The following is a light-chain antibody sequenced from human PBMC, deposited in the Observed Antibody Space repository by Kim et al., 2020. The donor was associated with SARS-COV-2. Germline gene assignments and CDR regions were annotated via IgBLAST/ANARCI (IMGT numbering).Light chain of an antibody. CDR2: GAS. Sequence: VSPGERATLACRASQSVTNNLAWYQQRPGQAPRLLIYGASTRATGVPARFSGSGSGTEFTLTISSLQSEDFALYYCQQYNDWPPLTFGGGTKLEIK. J-gene: IGKJ4*01. CDR1: QSVTNN. V-gene: IGKV3-15*01. CDR3: QQYNDWPPLT.